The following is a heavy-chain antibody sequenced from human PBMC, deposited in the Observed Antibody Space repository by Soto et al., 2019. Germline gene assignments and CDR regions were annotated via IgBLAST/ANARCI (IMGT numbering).Heavy chain of an antibody. CDR1: GYTFGGLY. CDR2: INSNSGAT. CDR3: SIIMTDSYSFDI. Sequence: GASVKVSCKASGYTFGGLYIHWMRQAPGRGLEWGGSINSNSGATTYALKFQDSVAMTRDTSLSTPYMALDRLTSDAMSIYYCSIIMTDSYSFDIWGQGTMVTVSS. V-gene: IGHV1-2*04. D-gene: IGHD2-21*01. J-gene: IGHJ3*02.